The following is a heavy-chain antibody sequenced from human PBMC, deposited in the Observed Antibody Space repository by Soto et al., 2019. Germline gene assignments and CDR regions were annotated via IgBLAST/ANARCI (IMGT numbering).Heavy chain of an antibody. CDR3: ARDLTGQTHTFDY. J-gene: IGHJ4*02. D-gene: IGHD3-9*01. CDR2: INPSTGSA. V-gene: IGHV1-46*01. Sequence: GASVKVSCKASGYSFTTYAMHWVRQAPGQGLEWMGIINPSTGSAKYAQKFQDRVTMSRDTSTSTVYMELSSLRSEDTAVYYCARDLTGQTHTFDYWGQGTLVTVSS. CDR1: GYSFTTYA.